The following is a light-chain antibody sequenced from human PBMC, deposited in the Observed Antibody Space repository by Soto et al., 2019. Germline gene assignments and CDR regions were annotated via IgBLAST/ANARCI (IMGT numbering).Light chain of an antibody. J-gene: IGKJ1*01. CDR2: GAS. CDR1: QAIRND. V-gene: IGKV1-6*01. CDR3: LQDNNYPWT. Sequence: AIQMTQSPSSLSASVGDRVTISCRASQAIRNDLGWYQQKPGKAPNLLIYGASSLESGVPSRFSGSGSGTDFTLTISSLQPEDFATYYCLQDNNYPWTFGQGTKEEI.